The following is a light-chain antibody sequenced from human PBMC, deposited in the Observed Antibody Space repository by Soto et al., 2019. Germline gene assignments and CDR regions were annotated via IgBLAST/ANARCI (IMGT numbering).Light chain of an antibody. CDR1: HIISSNY. J-gene: IGKJ4*01. V-gene: IGKV3-20*01. CDR2: GAS. Sequence: EVVLTQSPGTLSLSPGERATLSCRASHIISSNYLAWYQQKSGQPPRLLIFGASFRATGVPDRFSGGGSGTDVTLTISGLEPEDFAIYFCQQYSASVLTFGGGTRVDI. CDR3: QQYSASVLT.